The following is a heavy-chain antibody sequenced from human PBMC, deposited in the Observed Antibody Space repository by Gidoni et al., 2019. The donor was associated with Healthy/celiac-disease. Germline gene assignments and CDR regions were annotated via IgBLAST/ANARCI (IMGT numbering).Heavy chain of an antibody. CDR2: IIPILGIA. CDR3: ASITMVRGVTVRDYYGMDV. J-gene: IGHJ6*02. D-gene: IGHD3-10*01. V-gene: IGHV1-69*02. Sequence: QVQLVQSGAEGKKPGSSVKVSCKASGGTFSSDTSSWERQAPGQGLEWMGRIIPILGIANYAQKFQGRVTITADKSTSTAYMELSSLGSEDPAVYYCASITMVRGVTVRDYYGMDVWGQGTTVTVSS. CDR1: GGTFSSDT.